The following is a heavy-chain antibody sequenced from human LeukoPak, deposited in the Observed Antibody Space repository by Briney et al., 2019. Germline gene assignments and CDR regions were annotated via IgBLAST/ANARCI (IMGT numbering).Heavy chain of an antibody. D-gene: IGHD3-10*01. CDR3: ARTLMEPVVRGGFDY. CDR1: GFTFSRYG. Sequence: GRSLRLSCAASGFTFSRYGMHWVRQAPGKGLEWVAVISYDGSNTYYADSVKGRFTISRDNSKNTLYLQMNSLRAGDTAVYYCARTLMEPVVRGGFDYWGQGTQVTVSS. V-gene: IGHV3-30*03. J-gene: IGHJ4*02. CDR2: ISYDGSNT.